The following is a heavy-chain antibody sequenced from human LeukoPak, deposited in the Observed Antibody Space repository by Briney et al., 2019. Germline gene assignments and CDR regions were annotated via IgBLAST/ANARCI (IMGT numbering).Heavy chain of an antibody. J-gene: IGHJ5*02. V-gene: IGHV3-21*04. CDR3: AKGATMVRA. D-gene: IGHD3-10*01. CDR1: GFTFSSYS. CDR2: ISGSSSHI. Sequence: GGSLRLSCAASGFTFSSYSMNWVRQAPGKGLEWVSSISGSSSHIYYADSVKGRFTISRDNSKNTLYLQMNSLRAEDTAVYYCAKGATMVRAWGQGTLVTVSS.